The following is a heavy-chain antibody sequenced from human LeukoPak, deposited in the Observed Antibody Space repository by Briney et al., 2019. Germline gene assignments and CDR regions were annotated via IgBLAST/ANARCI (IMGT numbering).Heavy chain of an antibody. D-gene: IGHD4-11*01. V-gene: IGHV3-11*04. J-gene: IGHJ5*02. Sequence: GGSLRLSCAASGFTFSDYYMSWIRQAPGKGLEWVSYITNSVSTIYYADPVKGRFTISRDNAKNSLYLQMNSLRDEDTAVYYCARGAYSKIDPWGQGTLVTVSS. CDR1: GFTFSDYY. CDR3: ARGAYSKIDP. CDR2: ITNSVSTI.